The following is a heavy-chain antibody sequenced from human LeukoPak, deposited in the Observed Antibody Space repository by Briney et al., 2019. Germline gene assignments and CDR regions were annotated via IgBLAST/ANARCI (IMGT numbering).Heavy chain of an antibody. CDR1: GYTFTGYY. Sequence: ASVKVSCKASGYTFTGYYMHWVRQAPGQGLEWMGWINPNSGGTNYAQKFQGRVTMTRDTSISTAYMELSRLRADDTAVCYCARSTYYYGSGSRFDWFDPWGQGTLVTVSS. J-gene: IGHJ5*02. CDR3: ARSTYYYGSGSRFDWFDP. CDR2: INPNSGGT. V-gene: IGHV1-2*02. D-gene: IGHD3-10*01.